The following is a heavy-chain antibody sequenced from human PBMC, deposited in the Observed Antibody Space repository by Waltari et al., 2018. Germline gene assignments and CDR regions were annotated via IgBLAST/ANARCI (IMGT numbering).Heavy chain of an antibody. CDR3: ARAPYCSGGSCYFWYFDL. CDR2: IYYSGST. Sequence: QVQLQESGPGLVKPSETLSLTCTVSGGSISSHYWSWIRQPPGKGLEWIGYIYYSGSTNYNPSLKSRVTISVDTSKNQFSPKLSSVTAADTAVYYCARAPYCSGGSCYFWYFDLWGRGTLVTVSS. CDR1: GGSISSHY. V-gene: IGHV4-59*11. J-gene: IGHJ2*01. D-gene: IGHD2-15*01.